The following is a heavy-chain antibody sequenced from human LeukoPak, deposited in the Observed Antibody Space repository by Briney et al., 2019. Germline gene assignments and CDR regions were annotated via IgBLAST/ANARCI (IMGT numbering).Heavy chain of an antibody. Sequence: ASVKVSCKASGYTFTSYGISWVRQAPGQGLEWMGWISAYNGNTNYAQKLQGRVTMTTDTSTSTAYMELRGLRSDDTAVYYCARDNGYCGGDCYYNWFDPWGQGTLVTVSS. CDR3: ARDNGYCGGDCYYNWFDP. CDR1: GYTFTSYG. D-gene: IGHD2-21*02. J-gene: IGHJ5*02. V-gene: IGHV1-18*01. CDR2: ISAYNGNT.